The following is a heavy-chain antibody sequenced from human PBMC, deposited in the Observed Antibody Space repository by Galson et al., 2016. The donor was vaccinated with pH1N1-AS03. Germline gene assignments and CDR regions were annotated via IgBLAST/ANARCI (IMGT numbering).Heavy chain of an antibody. Sequence: SLRLSCAASGFTLSSSAMSWVRQAPGKGLEWVSSITSSTKYIYYADSVKGRFTISRDNAKNSLFLQMNRLRAEDTAVYYCAREMGVTTFDYWGQGTLVTVSS. CDR3: AREMGVTTFDY. J-gene: IGHJ4*02. V-gene: IGHV3-21*01. CDR2: ITSSTKYI. D-gene: IGHD1-26*01. CDR1: GFTLSSSA.